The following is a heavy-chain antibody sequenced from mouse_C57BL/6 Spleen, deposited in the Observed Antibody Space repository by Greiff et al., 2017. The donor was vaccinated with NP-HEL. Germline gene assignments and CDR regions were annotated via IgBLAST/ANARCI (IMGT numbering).Heavy chain of an antibody. CDR3: ARRWDYDGYWYFDV. J-gene: IGHJ1*03. Sequence: QVQLKQPGAELVKPGASVKMSCKASGYTFTSYWITWVKQRPGQGLEWIGDIYPGSGSTNYNEKFKSKATLTVDTSSSTAYMQLSSLTSEDSAVYYCARRWDYDGYWYFDVWGTGTTVTVSS. V-gene: IGHV1-55*01. D-gene: IGHD2-4*01. CDR2: IYPGSGST. CDR1: GYTFTSYW.